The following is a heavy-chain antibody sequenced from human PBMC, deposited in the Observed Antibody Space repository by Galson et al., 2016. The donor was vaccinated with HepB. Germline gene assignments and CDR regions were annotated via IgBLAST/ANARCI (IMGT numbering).Heavy chain of an antibody. CDR1: GFTFSTYW. J-gene: IGHJ4*02. CDR3: AKRVSSSKYFDY. Sequence: SLRLSCAASGFTFSTYWMNWVRQAPGKGLEWVSSIGSRGDDTYYADSVKGRFTVSRDNLKNTLYLQMNSLRADDTAVYYCAKRVSSSKYFDYWGQGTLVTVPS. CDR2: IGSRGDDT. D-gene: IGHD2-2*01. V-gene: IGHV3-23*01.